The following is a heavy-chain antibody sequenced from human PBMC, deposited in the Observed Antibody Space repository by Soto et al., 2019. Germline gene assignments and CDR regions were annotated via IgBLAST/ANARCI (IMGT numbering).Heavy chain of an antibody. J-gene: IGHJ6*02. Sequence: SVKVSCKASGFTFTSSAVQWVRQARGQRLEWIGWIVVGSGNTNYAQKFQERVTITRDMSTSTAYMELSSLRSEDTTVYYCAAGGAAAGRGRFSYYYGMDVWGQGTTVTVSS. D-gene: IGHD6-13*01. CDR3: AAGGAAAGRGRFSYYYGMDV. V-gene: IGHV1-58*01. CDR1: GFTFTSSA. CDR2: IVVGSGNT.